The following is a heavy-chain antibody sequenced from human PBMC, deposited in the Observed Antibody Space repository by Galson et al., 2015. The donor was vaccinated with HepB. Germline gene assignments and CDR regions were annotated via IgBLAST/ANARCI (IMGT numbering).Heavy chain of an antibody. J-gene: IGHJ4*02. V-gene: IGHV3-33*01. CDR3: ARDFYRAEPDVVPAAVDY. Sequence: SLRLSCAASGFTFSSYGMHWVRQAPGKGLEWVAVIWYDGSNKYYADSVKGRFTISRDNSKNTLYLQMNSLRAEDTAVYYCARDFYRAEPDVVPAAVDYWGQGTLVTVSS. D-gene: IGHD2-2*01. CDR1: GFTFSSYG. CDR2: IWYDGSNK.